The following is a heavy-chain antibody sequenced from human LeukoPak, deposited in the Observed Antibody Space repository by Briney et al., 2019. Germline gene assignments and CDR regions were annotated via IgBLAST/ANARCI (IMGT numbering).Heavy chain of an antibody. CDR1: GYTFTGYY. Sequence: GASVKVSCKASGYTFTGYYMHWVRQAPGQGLEWMGRINPNSGGTNYAQKFQDRVTMTRDTSISTAYMELSSLRSEDTAVYYCARSTERSGYYYDSSGYSPSGYWGQGTLVTVSS. D-gene: IGHD3-22*01. V-gene: IGHV1-2*06. CDR2: INPNSGGT. J-gene: IGHJ4*02. CDR3: ARSTERSGYYYDSSGYSPSGY.